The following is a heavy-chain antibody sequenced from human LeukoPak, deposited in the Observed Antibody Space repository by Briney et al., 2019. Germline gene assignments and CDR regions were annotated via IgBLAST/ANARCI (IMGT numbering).Heavy chain of an antibody. CDR1: SWSFSRYY. D-gene: IGHD3-22*01. V-gene: IGHV4-34*01. CDR3: ARGRYYDSTGYRKPVDY. J-gene: IGHJ4*02. Sequence: SETLSLTCAVSSWSFSRYYWSWIRHSPGKGLEWIGEINHGGSTNYNPSLKRRVTISVDTSKNQFSLKLSSVTAADTAVYYCARGRYYDSTGYRKPVDYWGQGTLVTVSS. CDR2: INHGGST.